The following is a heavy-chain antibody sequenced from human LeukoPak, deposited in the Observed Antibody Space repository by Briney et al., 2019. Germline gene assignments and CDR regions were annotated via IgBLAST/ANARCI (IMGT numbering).Heavy chain of an antibody. V-gene: IGHV1-69*13. CDR3: AGSSTIIVGATLGY. J-gene: IGHJ4*02. Sequence: SVKVSCKASGGTFSSYAISWVRQAPGQGLEWMGGIIPIFGTANYAQKFQGRVTITADESTSTAYMELSSLRSEDTAVYYCAGSSTIIVGATLGYWGQGTLVTVSS. CDR2: IIPIFGTA. CDR1: GGTFSSYA. D-gene: IGHD1-26*01.